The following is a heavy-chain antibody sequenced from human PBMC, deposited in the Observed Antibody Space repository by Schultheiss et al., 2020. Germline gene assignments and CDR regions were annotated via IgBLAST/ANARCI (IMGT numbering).Heavy chain of an antibody. D-gene: IGHD3-22*01. CDR3: ARLTYYYDSSGYSPSPNYFDY. V-gene: IGHV4-59*08. CDR1: GGSISSYY. Sequence: SQPLSLTCTVSGGSISSYYWSWIRQPPGKGLEWIGYIYYSGSTNYNPSLKSRVTISVDTSKNQFSLKLSSVTAADTAVYYCARLTYYYDSSGYSPSPNYFDYWGQGTLVTVSS. J-gene: IGHJ4*02. CDR2: IYYSGST.